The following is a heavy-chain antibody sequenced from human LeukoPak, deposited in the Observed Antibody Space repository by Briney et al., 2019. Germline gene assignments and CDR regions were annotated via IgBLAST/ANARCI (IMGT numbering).Heavy chain of an antibody. Sequence: GGSLRLSCAASGFSFGSYAMTWVRQAPGKGLEWVSGLSEGGNTYYADSVRGRFTISRDNSKNTLYLEMSSLRAGDTAVYNCAKGDILSGYTIDYWGQGTLVTVSS. CDR1: GFSFGSYA. CDR2: LSEGGNT. D-gene: IGHD3-9*01. CDR3: AKGDILSGYTIDY. V-gene: IGHV3-23*01. J-gene: IGHJ4*02.